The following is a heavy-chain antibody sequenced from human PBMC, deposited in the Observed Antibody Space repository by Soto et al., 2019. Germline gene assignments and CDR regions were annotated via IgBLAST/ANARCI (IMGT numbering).Heavy chain of an antibody. Sequence: GGSLRLSCAASGFTFSSYGMHWVRQAPGKGLEWVAVISYDGSNRYCGDSVKGRFTISRDNSKNTLYLQMNSLRAEDTAVYYCASTWSGYYYFDSWGQGTLVTVSS. D-gene: IGHD3-3*01. V-gene: IGHV3-30*03. CDR2: ISYDGSNR. CDR1: GFTFSSYG. J-gene: IGHJ4*02. CDR3: ASTWSGYYYFDS.